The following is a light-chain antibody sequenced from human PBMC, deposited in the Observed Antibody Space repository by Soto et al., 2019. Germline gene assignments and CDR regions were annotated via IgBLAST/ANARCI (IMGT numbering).Light chain of an antibody. V-gene: IGLV8-61*01. Sequence: QTVVTQEPSFSVSPGGTVTLTCGLSSGSVSTSYYPSWYQQTPGQAPRTLIYSTNTRSSGVPDRFSGSILGNKAALTITGAKADDESGYYCVLYMGSGIWVFGGGTKLTVL. CDR2: STN. CDR3: VLYMGSGIWV. J-gene: IGLJ3*02. CDR1: SGSVSTSYY.